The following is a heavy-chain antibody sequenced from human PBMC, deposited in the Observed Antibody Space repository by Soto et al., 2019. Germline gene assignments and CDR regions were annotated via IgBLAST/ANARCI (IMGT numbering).Heavy chain of an antibody. D-gene: IGHD3-10*01. V-gene: IGHV3-23*01. CDR1: ECPSRTYD. CDR2: ISNGGHAT. Sequence: EGQMLESGGDLIQPGGSLRLSCAASECPSRTYDMSWVRQAPGKGLEWVSAISNGGHATHYADSVRGRCTISKDDSKNTLYLQMNSLRADDTAVYYCAKVTWSGERCWGRGTLVTVSS. CDR3: AKVTWSGERC. J-gene: IGHJ4*02.